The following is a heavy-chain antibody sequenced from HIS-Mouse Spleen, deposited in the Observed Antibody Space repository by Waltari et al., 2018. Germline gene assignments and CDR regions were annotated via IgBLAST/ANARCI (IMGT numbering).Heavy chain of an antibody. CDR1: GASFSRYL. Sequence: QVQLQQWCAGLLQPPETLSLTCAYLGASFSRYLCSWTRQRPGKGLEWIGEINHSGNTNYNPSLKSRVTISVDTSKNQFSLKLSSVTAADTAVYYCAREIPYSSSWYDWYFDLWGRGTLVTVSS. J-gene: IGHJ2*01. CDR2: INHSGNT. V-gene: IGHV4-34*01. CDR3: AREIPYSSSWYDWYFDL. D-gene: IGHD6-13*01.